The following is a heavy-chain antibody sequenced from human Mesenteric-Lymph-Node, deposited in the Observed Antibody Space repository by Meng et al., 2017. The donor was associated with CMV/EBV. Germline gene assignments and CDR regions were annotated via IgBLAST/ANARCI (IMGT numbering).Heavy chain of an antibody. CDR1: FTFPNYF. J-gene: IGHJ4*02. V-gene: IGHV3-11*01. CDR3: ARGFGYCSSTSCSPFDH. D-gene: IGHD2-2*01. Sequence: FTFPNYFMSWIRQAPGKGLEWISYIRSGGSDIFYADSVRGRFTISRDNAKNLLYLQMSSLRAEDTAVYYCARGFGYCSSTSCSPFDHWGQGALVTVSS. CDR2: IRSGGSDI.